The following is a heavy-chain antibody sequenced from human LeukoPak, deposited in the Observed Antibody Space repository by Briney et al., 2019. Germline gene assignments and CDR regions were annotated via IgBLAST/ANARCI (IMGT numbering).Heavy chain of an antibody. D-gene: IGHD6-19*01. CDR3: ARDSGSGWYFDY. J-gene: IGHJ4*02. V-gene: IGHV1-2*02. CDR1: GYTFTGYY. CDR2: INPNSGGT. Sequence: ASVKVSCRASGYTFTGYYMHWVRQAPGQGLEWMGWINPNSGGTNYAQKFQGGVTMTRDTSISTAYMELSRLRSDDTAVYYCARDSGSGWYFDYWGQGTLVTVSS.